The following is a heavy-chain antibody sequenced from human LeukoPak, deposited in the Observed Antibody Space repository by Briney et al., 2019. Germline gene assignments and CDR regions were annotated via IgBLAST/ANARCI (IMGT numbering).Heavy chain of an antibody. Sequence: SETLSLTCAVYGGSFSGYYWSWIRQPPGKGLEWIGEINHSGSTNYNPSLKSRVTISVDASKNQFSLKLSSVTAADTAVYYCATLAVAGTVVDCYYYGMDVWGQGTTVTVSS. CDR1: GGSFSGYY. CDR2: INHSGST. CDR3: ATLAVAGTVVDCYYYGMDV. J-gene: IGHJ6*02. V-gene: IGHV4-34*01. D-gene: IGHD6-19*01.